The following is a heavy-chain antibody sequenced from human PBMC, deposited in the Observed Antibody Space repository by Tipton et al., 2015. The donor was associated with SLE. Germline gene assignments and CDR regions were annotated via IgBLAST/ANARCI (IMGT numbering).Heavy chain of an antibody. Sequence: LRLSCTVSGGSISSGGYYWSWLRQHPGKGLEWIGYIYYSGSTYYNPSLKSRVTISVDTSKNQFSLKLSSVTAADTAVYYCARSLPTQLVVDYWGQGTLGTVSS. CDR3: ARSLPTQLVVDY. V-gene: IGHV4-31*03. J-gene: IGHJ4*02. CDR2: IYYSGST. CDR1: GGSISSGGYY. D-gene: IGHD6-13*01.